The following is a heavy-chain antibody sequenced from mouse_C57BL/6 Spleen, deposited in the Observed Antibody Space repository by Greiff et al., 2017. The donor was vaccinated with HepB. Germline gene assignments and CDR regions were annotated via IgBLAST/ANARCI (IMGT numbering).Heavy chain of an antibody. D-gene: IGHD2-1*01. CDR1: GFTFSSYA. CDR3: ARIYYGNFSFDY. CDR2: ISDGGSYT. Sequence: EVMLVESGGGLVKPGGSLKLSCAASGFTFSSYAMSWVRQTPEKRLEWVATISDGGSYTYYPDNVKGRFTISRDNAKNNLYLQMSHLKSEDTAMYYCARIYYGNFSFDYWGQGTTLTVSS. V-gene: IGHV5-4*03. J-gene: IGHJ2*01.